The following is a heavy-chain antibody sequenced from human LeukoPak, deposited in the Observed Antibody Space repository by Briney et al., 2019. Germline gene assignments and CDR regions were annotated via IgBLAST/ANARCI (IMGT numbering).Heavy chain of an antibody. V-gene: IGHV1-2*02. Sequence: GASVKLSCKAAGYTFTGYYMHWVRQAPGQGLGWMGWFNPNSGGTNDAQKFQGRVTMTRDTSISTAYMELSRLRSEYTAVYYCASGGSSFDYWGQGTLVTVSS. CDR1: GYTFTGYY. D-gene: IGHD2-15*01. CDR2: FNPNSGGT. CDR3: ASGGSSFDY. J-gene: IGHJ4*02.